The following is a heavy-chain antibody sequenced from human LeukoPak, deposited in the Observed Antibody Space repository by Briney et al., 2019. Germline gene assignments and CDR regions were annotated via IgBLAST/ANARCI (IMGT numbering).Heavy chain of an antibody. CDR1: GFIFSYYG. D-gene: IGHD3-16*01. J-gene: IGHJ4*02. CDR3: ARDPLGVLSYFDY. CDR2: IWYDGSNR. V-gene: IGHV3-33*01. Sequence: PAGSLRLSCAASGFIFSYYGMHWVRQAPGKELEWVAVIWYDGSNRYYADSLKGRFTISRDNCKNTLYLQMNSLTADDTAVYYCARDPLGVLSYFDYWGQGTLVTVSS.